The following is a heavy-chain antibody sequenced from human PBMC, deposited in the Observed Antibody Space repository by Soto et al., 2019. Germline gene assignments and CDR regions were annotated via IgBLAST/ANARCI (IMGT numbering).Heavy chain of an antibody. V-gene: IGHV4-59*01. CDR3: ARDLRRGGSYRDWYFDL. Sequence: QVQLQESGPGLVKPSETLSLACTVSGDSISSYYWSWIRQPPGKGLEWIGYIYYSGSTNYNPSLKSRVTISVDTSKNQFSLKLSSVTAADTAVYYCARDLRRGGSYRDWYFDLWGPGTLVTVSS. CDR2: IYYSGST. D-gene: IGHD1-26*01. CDR1: GDSISSYY. J-gene: IGHJ2*01.